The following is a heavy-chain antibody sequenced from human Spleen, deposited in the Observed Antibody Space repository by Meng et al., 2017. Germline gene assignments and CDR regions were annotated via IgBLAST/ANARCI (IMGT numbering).Heavy chain of an antibody. V-gene: IGHV4-31*03. CDR2: IYHSGGT. Sequence: SETLSLTCTVSGASIRSDGYYWHWIRQHPGKGLEWIAYIYHSGGTYSNPSLRSRTTLSVDTSNNQFPLKLSSVTAADTAVYYCARDRGGYATFDNWGQGTLVTVSS. J-gene: IGHJ4*02. D-gene: IGHD5-12*01. CDR3: ARDRGGYATFDN. CDR1: GASIRSDGYY.